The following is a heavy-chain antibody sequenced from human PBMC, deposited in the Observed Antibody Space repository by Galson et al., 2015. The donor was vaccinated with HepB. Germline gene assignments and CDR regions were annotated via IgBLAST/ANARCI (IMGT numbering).Heavy chain of an antibody. V-gene: IGHV4-61*01. CDR3: ARGAPIFGVVTDI. Sequence: TLSLTCTVSGGSVSSGSYYWSWIRQPPGKGLEWIGYNYYSGSTNYNPSLKSRVTISVDTSKNQFSLKLSSVTAADTAVYYCARGAPIFGVVTDIWGQGTMVTVSS. D-gene: IGHD3-3*01. J-gene: IGHJ3*02. CDR1: GGSVSSGSYY. CDR2: NYYSGST.